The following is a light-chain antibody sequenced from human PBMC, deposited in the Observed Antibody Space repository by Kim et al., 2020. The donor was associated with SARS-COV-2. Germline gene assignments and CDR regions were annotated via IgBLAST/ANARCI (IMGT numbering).Light chain of an antibody. CDR2: DTG. Sequence: PGGAVTLTSGSSTGAVTSCHYPSWFPQKPGQVPRTLIYDTGNKLAWTPARFSGSLLGGKAALTLSGAQPEDEAEYSCLFTYNGGRVFGGGTQLTVL. CDR3: LFTYNGGRV. J-gene: IGLJ3*02. V-gene: IGLV7-46*01. CDR1: TGAVTSCHY.